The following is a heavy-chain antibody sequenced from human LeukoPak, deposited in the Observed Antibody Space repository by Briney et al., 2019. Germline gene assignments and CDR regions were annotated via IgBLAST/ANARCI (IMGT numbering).Heavy chain of an antibody. V-gene: IGHV3-7*03. CDR3: ACDFRYLGHDF. Sequence: PGGSLRLSCAASGFTFSNYWMNWVRQAPGKGLEWVANIKQDGSEKYYVDSVKGRFTISRDNAKNSLYLQMNSLRAEDTAVYYCACDFRYLGHDFWGQGTLVTVSS. J-gene: IGHJ4*02. CDR2: IKQDGSEK. CDR1: GFTFSNYW. D-gene: IGHD2-21*02.